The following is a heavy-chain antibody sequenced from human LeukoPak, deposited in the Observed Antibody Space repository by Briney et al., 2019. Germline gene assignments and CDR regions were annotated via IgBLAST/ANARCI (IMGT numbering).Heavy chain of an antibody. D-gene: IGHD3-22*01. CDR1: GFTFSSYSMN. V-gene: IGHV4-39*01. J-gene: IGHJ4*02. Sequence: AGGSLRLSCAASGFTFSSYSMNWVRQPPGKGLEWLGRVYYTGSTFQNPSLKRRVTIPVDTSKNQFSLRLTSVTAADTAIYYCARHVAYYYDSSGYPDFWGQGTLVTVSS. CDR3: ARHVAYYYDSSGYPDF. CDR2: VYYTGST.